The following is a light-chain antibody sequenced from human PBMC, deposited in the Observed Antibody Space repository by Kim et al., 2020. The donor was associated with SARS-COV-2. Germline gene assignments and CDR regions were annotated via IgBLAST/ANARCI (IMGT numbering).Light chain of an antibody. CDR1: SPNIGSNY. CDR2: RNN. J-gene: IGLJ3*02. CDR3: AAWDDSFWV. Sequence: ELTQPPSASGTPGQRVTISCSGSSPNIGSNYVYWYQQLPGTAPKLLIYRNNQRPSGVPDRFSGSKSGTSASLAISGLRSEDEADYYCAAWDDSFWVFG. V-gene: IGLV1-47*01.